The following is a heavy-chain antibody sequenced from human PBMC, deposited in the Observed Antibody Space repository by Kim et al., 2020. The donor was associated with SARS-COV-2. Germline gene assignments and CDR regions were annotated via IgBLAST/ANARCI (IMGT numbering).Heavy chain of an antibody. D-gene: IGHD3-16*01. V-gene: IGHV3-13*04. CDR3: ARAIGVDLGCGRMGYFDY. CDR1: AFTFSSYD. Sequence: GGSLRLSCAASAFTFSSYDMHWVRQVTGKGLEWVSAIGTLGDTFYADSVKGRFTISRENAQKSLYLQMNSLRAGDTAVYYCARAIGVDLGCGRMGYFDYWGQGALVTVS. CDR2: IGTLGDT. J-gene: IGHJ4*02.